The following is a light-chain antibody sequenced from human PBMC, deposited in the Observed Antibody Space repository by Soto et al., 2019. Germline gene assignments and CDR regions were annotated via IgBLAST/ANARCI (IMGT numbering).Light chain of an antibody. CDR1: QSVGTR. Sequence: EILLTQFPDTLSLSPGERATLSCRAAQSVGTRLAWYQHKTGQAPRLLISGASSRATGIPDRFTGSGSETSFTLTISRLEPEDFALYYCQHYQSGHPITFGQGTRLE. J-gene: IGKJ5*01. CDR3: QHYQSGHPIT. V-gene: IGKV3-20*01. CDR2: GAS.